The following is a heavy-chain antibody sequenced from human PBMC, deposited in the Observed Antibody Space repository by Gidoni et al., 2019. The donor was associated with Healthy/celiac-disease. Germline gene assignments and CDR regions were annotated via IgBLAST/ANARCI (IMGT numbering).Heavy chain of an antibody. V-gene: IGHV4-31*03. CDR3: ARTMVRGVIMSLADAFDI. CDR1: GGSIRSGGFY. Sequence: QVQLQESGAGRVKPSQTLSLTCPVSGGSIRSGGFYWSWIRQHPGKGLEWIGYTYCSGSTSYNPSLKSRVTISVDTSKNQFSLKLSSVTAADTAVYYCARTMVRGVIMSLADAFDIWGQGTMVTVSS. CDR2: TYCSGST. J-gene: IGHJ3*02. D-gene: IGHD3-10*01.